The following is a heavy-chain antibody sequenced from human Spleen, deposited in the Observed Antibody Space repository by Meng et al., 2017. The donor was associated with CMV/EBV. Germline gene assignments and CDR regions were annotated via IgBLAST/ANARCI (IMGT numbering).Heavy chain of an antibody. J-gene: IGHJ5*02. V-gene: IGHV4-4*02. CDR3: AKSGYCNTTACAGWFDP. D-gene: IGHD2/OR15-2a*01. CDR2: IYPGGST. CDR1: GPISSNNW. Sequence: GPISSNNWWSWVRQPPGKGLEWIGEIYPGGSTNYHPSLNSRVTISLDNSKNQFSLKLNSVTAADTAVYYCAKSGYCNTTACAGWFDPWGQGTLVTVSS.